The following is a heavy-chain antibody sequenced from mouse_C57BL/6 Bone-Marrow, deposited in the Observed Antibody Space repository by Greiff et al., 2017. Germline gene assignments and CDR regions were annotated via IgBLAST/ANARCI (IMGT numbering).Heavy chain of an antibody. D-gene: IGHD1-1*01. CDR1: GFNIKDDY. CDR2: IDPDNGDT. V-gene: IGHV14-4*01. Sequence: EVQLQQSGAELVRPGASVKLSCTASGFNIKDDYMHWVKQRPEQGLEWIGWIDPDNGDTEYASKFQGKATITADTSSNTAYLQLSSLTSEDTAVYYCTTYYGSSYWYFDVWGTGTTVTVSS. CDR3: TTYYGSSYWYFDV. J-gene: IGHJ1*03.